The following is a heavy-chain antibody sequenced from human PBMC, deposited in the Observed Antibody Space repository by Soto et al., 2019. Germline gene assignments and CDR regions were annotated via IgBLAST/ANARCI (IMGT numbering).Heavy chain of an antibody. CDR2: IDRSGST. CDR1: GDSISSGGYS. CDR3: ARDGAWRGFDV. V-gene: IGHV4-30-2*01. J-gene: IGHJ6*02. D-gene: IGHD1-26*01. Sequence: LSLTCTVSGDSISSGGYSWSWIRQPPGKGLEWVGYIDRSGSTYYNPSLQSRVTISVDRSSHQFSLSLTSVTAADTAFYYCARDGAWRGFDVWGQGTTVTVSS.